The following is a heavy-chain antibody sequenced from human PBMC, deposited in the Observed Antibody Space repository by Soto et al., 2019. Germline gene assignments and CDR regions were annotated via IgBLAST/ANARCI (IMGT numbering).Heavy chain of an antibody. J-gene: IGHJ4*02. CDR1: GYTFPNYG. CDR3: VRDLDGSGAYYTDF. Sequence: QVQLVQSGAEVKKPGASVKASCKASGYTFPNYGITWVRQAPGQGLEWMGWISAYKTNIKYAQKFQGRVTLTTDTSTSTAYMELRSLRSGDTAIYYCVRDLDGSGAYYTDFWGQGTLVTVSS. V-gene: IGHV1-18*01. CDR2: ISAYKTNI. D-gene: IGHD3-10*01.